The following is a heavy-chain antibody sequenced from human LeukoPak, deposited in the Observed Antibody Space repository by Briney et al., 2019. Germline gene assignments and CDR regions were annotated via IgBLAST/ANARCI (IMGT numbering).Heavy chain of an antibody. V-gene: IGHV1-18*01. CDR2: ISVYNGNT. Sequence: VASVKVSCKASGYTFTSYGISWVRQAPGQGLEWMGWISVYNGNTNYAQNLQGRVTMTTDTSTSTAYMELRSLRSDDTAVYYCARVQRGYTYGNVDYWGQGTLVTVSS. D-gene: IGHD5-18*01. J-gene: IGHJ4*02. CDR1: GYTFTSYG. CDR3: ARVQRGYTYGNVDY.